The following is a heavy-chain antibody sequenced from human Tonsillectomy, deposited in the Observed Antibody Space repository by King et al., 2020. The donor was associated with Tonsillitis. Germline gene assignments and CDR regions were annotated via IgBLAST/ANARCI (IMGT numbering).Heavy chain of an antibody. J-gene: IGHJ4*02. CDR1: GVSISTTPYY. V-gene: IGHV4-39*02. Sequence: QLQESGPGLVKPSETLSLTCAVSGVSISTTPYYWGWIRQSPGKGLEWIGSIYYSGRTYDNPSLKSRVTISVDMSNNHFSLKLSSVTAADTAVYYCARGPDFDFWSGYYKAYFDSWGQGTLVTVSS. CDR3: ARGPDFDFWSGYYKAYFDS. D-gene: IGHD3-3*01. CDR2: IYYSGRT.